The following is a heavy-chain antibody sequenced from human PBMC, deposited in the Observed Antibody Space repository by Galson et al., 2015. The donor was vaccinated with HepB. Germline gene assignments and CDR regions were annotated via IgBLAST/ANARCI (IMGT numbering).Heavy chain of an antibody. Sequence: LRLSCAASRFTFTNYGMNWVRQAPGKGLEWVAVIWNDGSKKYYADSVKGRFGITRDDSKNMLYLQMNSLRAEDTAVYYCARGPRNYYESSTYNKDFDYWGQGTLVTVSS. J-gene: IGHJ4*02. CDR3: ARGPRNYYESSTYNKDFDY. V-gene: IGHV3-33*01. D-gene: IGHD3-22*01. CDR1: RFTFTNYG. CDR2: IWNDGSKK.